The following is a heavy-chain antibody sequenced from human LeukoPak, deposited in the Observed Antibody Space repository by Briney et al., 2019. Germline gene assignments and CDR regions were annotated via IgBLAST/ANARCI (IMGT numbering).Heavy chain of an antibody. J-gene: IGHJ4*02. D-gene: IGHD3-10*01. Sequence: GESLKISCKTSGYTFTDYWIGWVRQMPGKGLEWMGVIYPIDSDSKYSPSFQGQVTISADKSINTAYLQWSSLKASDTGIYYCARHPPYGSGSYYPFIDYWGQGTLVTVSS. CDR2: IYPIDSDS. V-gene: IGHV5-51*01. CDR1: GYTFTDYW. CDR3: ARHPPYGSGSYYPFIDY.